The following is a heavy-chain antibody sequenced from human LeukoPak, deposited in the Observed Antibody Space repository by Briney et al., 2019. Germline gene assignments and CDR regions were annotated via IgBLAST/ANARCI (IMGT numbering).Heavy chain of an antibody. CDR3: ARASRRIAARLNWFDP. Sequence: ASVKVSCKASGYTFTGYYMHWVRQAPGQGLEWMGWLDPNSGGTNYAQKFQGRATMTRDTSISTAYMELSRLRSDDPAVYYCARASRRIAARLNWFDPWGQGTLVTVSS. V-gene: IGHV1-2*02. CDR2: LDPNSGGT. CDR1: GYTFTGYY. J-gene: IGHJ5*02. D-gene: IGHD6-6*01.